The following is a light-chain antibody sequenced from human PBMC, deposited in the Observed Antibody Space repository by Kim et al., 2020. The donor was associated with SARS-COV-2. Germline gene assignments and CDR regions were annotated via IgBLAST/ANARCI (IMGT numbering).Light chain of an antibody. J-gene: IGLJ3*02. CDR2: STN. CDR3: VLYMGSGIWM. Sequence: TVVTQEPSFSVSPGGTVTLTCGLNSGSVSPSYYPSWYQQTPGQSPRTLIYSTNTRSSGVPDRFSGSILGNKAALTITGAQADDDSDYYCVLYMGSGIWMFGGGTQLTVL. V-gene: IGLV8-61*01. CDR1: SGSVSPSYY.